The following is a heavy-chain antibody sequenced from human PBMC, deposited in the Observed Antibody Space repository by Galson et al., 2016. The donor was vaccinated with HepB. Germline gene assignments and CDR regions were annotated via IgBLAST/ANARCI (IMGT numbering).Heavy chain of an antibody. Sequence: ETLSLTCTVSSDPVTSGTYYWSWVRQSPGKGLDWIGYIHDSGNTNYTPSIKSRFTISRDTSKNQFLLELTSVTAADTAVYYCARDEGFYNGMDVWGQGTTVTVAS. V-gene: IGHV4-61*01. CDR3: ARDEGFYNGMDV. D-gene: IGHD2-2*02. CDR1: SDPVTSGTYY. J-gene: IGHJ6*02. CDR2: IHDSGNT.